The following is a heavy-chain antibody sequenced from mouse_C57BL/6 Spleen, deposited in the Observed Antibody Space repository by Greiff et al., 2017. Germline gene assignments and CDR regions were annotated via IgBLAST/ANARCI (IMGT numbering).Heavy chain of an antibody. CDR1: GFNIKDYY. Sequence: EVQLQQSGAELVKPGASVKLSCTASGFNIKDYYMHWVKQRTEQGLEWIGRIDPEDGETKYAPKFPGKATITADTSSNTAYLQLSSLTSEDTAVYYCARAGGQPPPFAYWGQGTLVTVSA. J-gene: IGHJ3*01. CDR3: ARAGGQPPPFAY. D-gene: IGHD3-3*01. V-gene: IGHV14-2*01. CDR2: IDPEDGET.